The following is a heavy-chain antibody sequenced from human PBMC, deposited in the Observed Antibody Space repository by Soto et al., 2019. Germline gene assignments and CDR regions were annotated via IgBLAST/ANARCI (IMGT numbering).Heavy chain of an antibody. Sequence: QITVKESGLTLVKPTETLTLTCTFSGFSLSSIGMGVGWIRQPPGKALEWLTLIYWDDDKRYSPSLSSRLTSPKDPSKNQVDLTMTNMDPVDTATYYCSRLTRGVYDLDRLWEKFDYWGQGALVTVS. J-gene: IGHJ4*02. V-gene: IGHV2-5*02. CDR1: GFSLSSIGMG. CDR2: IYWDDDK. CDR3: SRLTRGVYDLDRLWEKFDY. D-gene: IGHD5-12*01.